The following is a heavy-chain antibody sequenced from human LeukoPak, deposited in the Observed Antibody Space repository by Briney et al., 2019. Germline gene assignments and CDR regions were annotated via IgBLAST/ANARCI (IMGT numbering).Heavy chain of an antibody. Sequence: SETLSLTCAVYGGSFSGYYWSWIRQPRGRGLEWIGEINHSGSTNYNPSLKSRVTISVDTSKNQFSLKLSSVTAADMAVYYCARFTVTTAYWGQGTLVTVSS. J-gene: IGHJ4*02. CDR2: INHSGST. CDR1: GGSFSGYY. CDR3: ARFTVTTAY. D-gene: IGHD4-11*01. V-gene: IGHV4-34*01.